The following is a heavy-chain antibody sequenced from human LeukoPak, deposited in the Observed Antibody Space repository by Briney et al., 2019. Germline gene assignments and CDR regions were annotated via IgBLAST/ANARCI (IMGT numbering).Heavy chain of an antibody. J-gene: IGHJ6*04. D-gene: IGHD3-3*01. Sequence: ASVKVSCKASGGTFSDYALNWGRQAPGQGLEWMGVFIPILGTANSTQKFQGRVTITADISTNTVYMELSSLRSEDTAVYFCAGIPVFGVVLHQEPVWGKGTTVTVSS. V-gene: IGHV1-69*10. CDR1: GGTFSDYA. CDR2: FIPILGTA. CDR3: AGIPVFGVVLHQEPV.